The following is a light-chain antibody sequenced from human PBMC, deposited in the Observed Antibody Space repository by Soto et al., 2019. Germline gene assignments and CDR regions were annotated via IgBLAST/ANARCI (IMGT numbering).Light chain of an antibody. CDR1: SSNIGAGYV. CDR3: QSYDSSLSGSV. J-gene: IGLJ3*02. CDR2: GNS. V-gene: IGLV1-40*01. Sequence: QSVLTQPPSVFGAPGQRVTISCTGSSSNIGAGYVYWYQQLPGTAPKLLIYGNSNRPSGVPDRFSGSKSGTSASLAITGLQAEDEADYYCQSYDSSLSGSVFGGGTKLTVL.